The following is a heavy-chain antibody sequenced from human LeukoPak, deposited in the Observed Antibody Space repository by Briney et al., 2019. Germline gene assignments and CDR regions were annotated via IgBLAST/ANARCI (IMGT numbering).Heavy chain of an antibody. Sequence: GGSLRLSCAASGFTFSSYATHWVRQAPGKGLEWVAVLLYDGSNKYYADSVKGRFTISRDNAKNSLYLQMNSLRAEDTAVYYCARDRGGWQLRDFDYWGQGTLVTVSS. CDR2: LLYDGSNK. D-gene: IGHD1-26*01. V-gene: IGHV3-30-3*01. J-gene: IGHJ4*02. CDR1: GFTFSSYA. CDR3: ARDRGGWQLRDFDY.